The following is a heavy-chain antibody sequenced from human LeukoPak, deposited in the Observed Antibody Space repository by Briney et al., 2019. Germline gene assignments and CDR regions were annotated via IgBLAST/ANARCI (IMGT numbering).Heavy chain of an antibody. V-gene: IGHV3-23*01. J-gene: IGHJ4*02. Sequence: GGSLRLSCAASGFTVRTNYMSWVRQAPGKGLECVSVISGSGGSTYYADSVKGRFTISRDNSKNTLYLQMNSLRAEDTAVYYCATLPSYDSSGFWGQGTLVTVSS. CDR3: ATLPSYDSSGF. D-gene: IGHD3-22*01. CDR1: GFTVRTNY. CDR2: ISGSGGST.